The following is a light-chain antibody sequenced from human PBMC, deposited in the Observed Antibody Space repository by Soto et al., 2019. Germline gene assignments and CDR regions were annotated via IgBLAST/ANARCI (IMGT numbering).Light chain of an antibody. CDR1: SSDVGGYNY. J-gene: IGLJ2*01. V-gene: IGLV2-8*01. Sequence: QSALTQPPSASGSPGQSVTISCTGTSSDVGGYNYVSWYQQHPGKAPKLMIYEVSQRPSGVPDHFSGSKSGNTASLTVSGLQAEDEADYYCSSYAGSDNLVFGRGTKLTVL. CDR2: EVS. CDR3: SSYAGSDNLV.